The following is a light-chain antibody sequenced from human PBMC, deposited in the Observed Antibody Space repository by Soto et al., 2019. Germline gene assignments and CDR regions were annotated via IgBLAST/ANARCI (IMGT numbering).Light chain of an antibody. Sequence: QSVLTQSPSASGTPGQRVTISCSGSASTIGRNYVYWYQQLPGTAPKLLIYRNSQRPSGVPDRFSGSKSGTSASLAISGLRSEDEADYYCAAWDDNLSGFYVFGDGPKLTVL. CDR1: ASTIGRNY. V-gene: IGLV1-47*01. J-gene: IGLJ1*01. CDR3: AAWDDNLSGFYV. CDR2: RNS.